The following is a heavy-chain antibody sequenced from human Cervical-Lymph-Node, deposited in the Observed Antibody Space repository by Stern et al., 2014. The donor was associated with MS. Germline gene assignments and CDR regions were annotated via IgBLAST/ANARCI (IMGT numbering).Heavy chain of an antibody. CDR1: GASLSGVNW. V-gene: IGHV4-4*02. CDR3: ARGGGTDSPTYDY. J-gene: IGHJ4*02. Sequence: QLQLQESGPGLVKPSGTLSLTCTVSGASLSGVNWWTWVRQPPGKGLEWIGEIFHTGDTDYNPSLRSRVAMLVDSSKSPFSLQLPSVTAADTAVYYCARGGGTDSPTYDYGGKGPLATVS. D-gene: IGHD3-16*01. CDR2: IFHTGDT.